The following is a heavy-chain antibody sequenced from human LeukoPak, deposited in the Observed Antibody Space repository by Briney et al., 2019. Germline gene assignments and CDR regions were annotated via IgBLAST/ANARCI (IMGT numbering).Heavy chain of an antibody. CDR1: GYTFTGHY. CDR3: ARFYDSNQNLDY. J-gene: IGHJ4*02. D-gene: IGHD3-22*01. Sequence: ASVKVSCKASGYTFTGHYMHWVRQAPGQGLEWMGWMSPSSGGSKYSQKFQGRVTMTRDTSISTAYMELSRLRSDDTAVYYCARFYDSNQNLDYWGQGTLVTVSS. V-gene: IGHV1-2*02. CDR2: MSPSSGGS.